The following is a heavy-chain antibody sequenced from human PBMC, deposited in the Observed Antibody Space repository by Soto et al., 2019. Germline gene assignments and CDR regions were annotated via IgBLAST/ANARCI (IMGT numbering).Heavy chain of an antibody. Sequence: PEGSLRLSCAASGFTFSNYAMTWVRQGPGKGLEWVSAISGSGGSAYYADSVKGRFTISRDNSKNTLYLQMNSLRADDSGVYYCAKDPYSGVLVPVAIGFDPWGPGTLVTVSS. V-gene: IGHV3-23*01. J-gene: IGHJ5*02. CDR1: GFTFSNYA. CDR3: AKDPYSGVLVPVAIGFDP. CDR2: ISGSGGSA. D-gene: IGHD2-2*01.